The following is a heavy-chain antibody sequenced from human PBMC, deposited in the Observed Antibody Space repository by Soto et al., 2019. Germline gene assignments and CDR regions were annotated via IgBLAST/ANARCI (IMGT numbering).Heavy chain of an antibody. J-gene: IGHJ4*02. V-gene: IGHV3-74*01. CDR2: VNTDGTTT. D-gene: IGHD1-26*01. Sequence: EVQLVESGGDLVQPGGSLRLSCVASGFNFNTYWMHWVRQAPGKGLVWVSRVNTDGTTTSNADSVKGRFTISRDNAKNTLFLEMNSLRAEDTAVYYCARGRLFSEWDYSLDYWGQGTLVTVSS. CDR3: ARGRLFSEWDYSLDY. CDR1: GFNFNTYW.